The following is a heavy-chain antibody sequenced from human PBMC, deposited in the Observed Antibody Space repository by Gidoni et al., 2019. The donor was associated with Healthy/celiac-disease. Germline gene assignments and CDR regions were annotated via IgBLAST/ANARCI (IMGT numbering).Heavy chain of an antibody. D-gene: IGHD2-15*01. V-gene: IGHV3-23*01. CDR3: AKAVVPYYFDY. J-gene: IGHJ4*02. CDR2: ISGSGGST. Sequence: EVQLLESGGGLVQPGGSLRLSCAASGFTFSSYAMSWVRQAPGKGLEWVSAISGSGGSTYDADSVKGRFTIARDNSKNTLYLQMNSLRAEDTAVDYCAKAVVPYYFDYWGQGTLVTVSS. CDR1: GFTFSSYA.